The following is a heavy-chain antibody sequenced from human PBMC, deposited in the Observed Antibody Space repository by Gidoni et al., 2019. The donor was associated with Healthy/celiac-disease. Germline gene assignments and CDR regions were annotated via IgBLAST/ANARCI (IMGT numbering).Heavy chain of an antibody. Sequence: QVQLAQSGAEVKKPGASVKVSGKASGYPCTGYYMHWVRQAPGQGLEWMGWINPNSGGTNYAQKFQGRVTMTRDTSISTAYMELSRLRSDDTAVYYCARDGGELIWLRDGMDVWGQGTTVTVSS. J-gene: IGHJ6*02. V-gene: IGHV1-2*02. CDR1: GYPCTGYY. CDR2: INPNSGGT. D-gene: IGHD1-26*01. CDR3: ARDGGELIWLRDGMDV.